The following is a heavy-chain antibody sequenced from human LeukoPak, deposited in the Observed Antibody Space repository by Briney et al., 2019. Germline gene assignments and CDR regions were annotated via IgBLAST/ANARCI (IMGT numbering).Heavy chain of an antibody. Sequence: GRSLRLSCAASGFTFSSYGMHWVRQAPGKGLEWVAVIWYDGSNKYYADSVKGRFTISRDNSKNTLYLQMNSLRAEDTAVYYCAREYYYDSSGFDYGDQGTLVTVSS. D-gene: IGHD3-22*01. CDR3: AREYYYDSSGFDY. CDR1: GFTFSSYG. V-gene: IGHV3-33*01. CDR2: IWYDGSNK. J-gene: IGHJ4*02.